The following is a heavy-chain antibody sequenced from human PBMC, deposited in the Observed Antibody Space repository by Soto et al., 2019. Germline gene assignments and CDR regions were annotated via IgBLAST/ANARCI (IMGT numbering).Heavy chain of an antibody. CDR1: GFTFSSYA. Sequence: GGSLRLSCAASGFTFSSYAMHWVRQAPGKGLEWVAVISYDGSNKYYADSVKGRFTISRDNSKNTLYLQMNSLRAEDTAVYYCARDIRSYYDYYYYGMDVWGQGTTVTVSS. V-gene: IGHV3-30-3*01. CDR3: ARDIRSYYDYYYYGMDV. J-gene: IGHJ6*02. D-gene: IGHD1-26*01. CDR2: ISYDGSNK.